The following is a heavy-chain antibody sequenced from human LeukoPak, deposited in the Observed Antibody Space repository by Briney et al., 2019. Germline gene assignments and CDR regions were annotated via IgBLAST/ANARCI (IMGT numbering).Heavy chain of an antibody. D-gene: IGHD1-7*01. CDR1: GFTIGGFA. V-gene: IGHV3-23*01. CDR3: AKEGPLTGTDPFDY. Sequence: GGSLRLSCAASGFTIGGFAVTWVRQAPGKGLEWVSAISGSGGSTYYADSVKGRFTISRDNSKNTLYLQMNSLRAEDTAVYYCAKEGPLTGTDPFDYWGQGTLVTVSS. J-gene: IGHJ4*02. CDR2: ISGSGGST.